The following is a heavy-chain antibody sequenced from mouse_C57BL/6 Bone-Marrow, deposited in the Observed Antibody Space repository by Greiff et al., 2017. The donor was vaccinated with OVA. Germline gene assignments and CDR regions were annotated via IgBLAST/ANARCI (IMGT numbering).Heavy chain of an antibody. D-gene: IGHD2-4*01. J-gene: IGHJ2*01. CDR2: IDPENGDT. V-gene: IGHV14-4*01. CDR1: GFNIKDDY. Sequence: EVKLMESGAELVRPGASVKLSCTASGFNIKDDYMHWVKQRPEQGLEWIGWIDPENGDTEYASKFQGKATITADTSSNTAYLQLSSLTSEDTAVYYCTTVRLRYYFDYWGQGTTLTVSS. CDR3: TTVRLRYYFDY.